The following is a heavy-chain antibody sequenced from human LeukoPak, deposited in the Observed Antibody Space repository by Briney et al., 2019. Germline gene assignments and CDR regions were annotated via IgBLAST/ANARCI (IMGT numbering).Heavy chain of an antibody. CDR2: IDYSGST. V-gene: IGHV4-39*01. D-gene: IGHD3-22*01. J-gene: IGHJ4*02. CDR3: ARHYYDSSGYHPIDY. CDR1: GGSISSSSYY. Sequence: SETLSLTCTASGGSISSSSYYWGWIRQPPGKGLEWIGSIDYSGSTYYNPSLKSRVTISVDTSKNQFSLKLSSVTAADTAVYYCARHYYDSSGYHPIDYWGQGTLVTVSS.